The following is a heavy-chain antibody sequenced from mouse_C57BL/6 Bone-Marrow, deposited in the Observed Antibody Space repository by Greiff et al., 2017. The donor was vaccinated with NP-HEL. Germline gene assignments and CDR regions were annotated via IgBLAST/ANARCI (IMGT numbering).Heavy chain of an antibody. V-gene: IGHV14-2*01. CDR3: TTPYYYGSSYH. J-gene: IGHJ2*01. CDR1: GFNIKDYY. Sequence: EVQLQQSGAELVKPGASVKLSCTASGFNIKDYYMHWVKQRTEQGLEWIGRIDPEDGETKYAPKFQGKATMTADTSSNTAYLQLSSLTSEDTAVYYCTTPYYYGSSYHWGQGTTLTVSS. D-gene: IGHD1-1*01. CDR2: IDPEDGET.